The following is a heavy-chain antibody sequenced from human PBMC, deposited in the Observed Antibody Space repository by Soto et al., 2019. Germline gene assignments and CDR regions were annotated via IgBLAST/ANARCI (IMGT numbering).Heavy chain of an antibody. Sequence: PSETLSLTCTVSGGSISSYYWSWIRQPPGKGLEWIGYIYYSGSTNYNPSLKSRVTISVDTSKNQFSLKLSSVTAADTAVYYCARAPTGTSIDYWGQGTLVTVSS. J-gene: IGHJ4*02. V-gene: IGHV4-59*01. D-gene: IGHD1-1*01. CDR1: GGSISSYY. CDR3: ARAPTGTSIDY. CDR2: IYYSGST.